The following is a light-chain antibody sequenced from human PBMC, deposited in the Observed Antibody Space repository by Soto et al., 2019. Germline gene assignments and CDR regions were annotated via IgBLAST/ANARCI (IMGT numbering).Light chain of an antibody. Sequence: DIQMTQSPSSLSASVEDRVIITCRASQSISNHLNWYQQKPGKAPKLLIFAASSLQSGVPSRFSGSRSGPDFTLTISTLQHEDFETYYCQQSYSSPPTLGQGTKVDIK. V-gene: IGKV1-39*01. CDR3: QQSYSSPPT. CDR1: QSISNH. J-gene: IGKJ1*01. CDR2: AAS.